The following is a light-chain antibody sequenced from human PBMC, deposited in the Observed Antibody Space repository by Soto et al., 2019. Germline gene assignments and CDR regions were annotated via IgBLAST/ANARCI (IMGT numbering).Light chain of an antibody. CDR1: HSVINY. Sequence: EIVLTQSPATLSLSPGERATLSWSASHSVINYLAWYQQKPGQAPRLLIYDTSNRATGIPARFSGSGSGTDFTLIISSLEPEDFAVYYCQQRANWPLTFGGGTKVDI. J-gene: IGKJ4*01. CDR2: DTS. CDR3: QQRANWPLT. V-gene: IGKV3-11*01.